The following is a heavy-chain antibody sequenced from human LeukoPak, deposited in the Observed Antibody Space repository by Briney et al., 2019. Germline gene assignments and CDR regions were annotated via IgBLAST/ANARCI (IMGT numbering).Heavy chain of an antibody. CDR1: GYTFTSNY. J-gene: IGHJ4*02. V-gene: IGHV1-46*01. Sequence: ASVKVSCKASGYTFTSNYIHWVRQAPGQGLEWMGMIYPRDGSTSYAQKFQGRVTVTRDTSTSTVHMELSGLRSEDTTVYYCARDQEGFDYWGQGTLVAVSS. CDR3: ARDQEGFDY. CDR2: IYPRDGST.